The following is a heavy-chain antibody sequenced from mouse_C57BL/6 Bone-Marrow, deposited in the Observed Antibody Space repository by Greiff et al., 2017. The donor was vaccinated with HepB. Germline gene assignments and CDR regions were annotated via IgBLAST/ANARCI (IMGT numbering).Heavy chain of an antibody. V-gene: IGHV1-19*01. J-gene: IGHJ3*01. CDR1: GYTFTDYY. CDR3: ARPYYYGSSPFAY. CDR2: INPYNGGT. D-gene: IGHD1-1*01. Sequence: VQLQQSGPVLVKPGASVKMSCKASGYTFTDYYMNWVKQSHGKSLEWIGVINPYNGGTSYNQKFKGKATLTVDKSSSTAYMELNSLTSEDSAVYYGARPYYYGSSPFAYWGQGTLVTVSA.